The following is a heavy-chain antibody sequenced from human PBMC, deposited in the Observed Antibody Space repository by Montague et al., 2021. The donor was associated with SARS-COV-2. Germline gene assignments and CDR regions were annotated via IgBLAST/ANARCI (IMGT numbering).Heavy chain of an antibody. D-gene: IGHD3-22*01. CDR2: INHSGST. CDR1: GXSFSGYY. Sequence: SETLSLTCAVYGXSFSGYYWSWIRQPPGKGLEWIGEINHSGSTNYNPSLKSRVTISVDTSKNQFSLKLSSVTAADTAVYYCARGPRITMIVVVITDKWFDSWGQGTLVTVS. V-gene: IGHV4-34*01. CDR3: ARGPRITMIVVVITDKWFDS. J-gene: IGHJ5*01.